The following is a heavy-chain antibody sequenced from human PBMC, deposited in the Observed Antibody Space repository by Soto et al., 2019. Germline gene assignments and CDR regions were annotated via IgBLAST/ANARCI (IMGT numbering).Heavy chain of an antibody. Sequence: QVQLVESGGGVVQPGRSLRLSCAASGFTFSSYGMHWVRQAPGKGLEWVAVISYDGSNKYYADSVKGRFTISRDNSKNTLYLQMNSLRAEDTAVYYCAKVPGIAVAVNYFDYWGQGTLVTVSS. D-gene: IGHD6-19*01. CDR3: AKVPGIAVAVNYFDY. V-gene: IGHV3-30*18. CDR1: GFTFSSYG. J-gene: IGHJ4*02. CDR2: ISYDGSNK.